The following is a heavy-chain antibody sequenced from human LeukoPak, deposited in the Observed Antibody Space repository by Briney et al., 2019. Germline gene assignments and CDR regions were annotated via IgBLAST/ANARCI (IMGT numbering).Heavy chain of an antibody. CDR1: GFTFSSYW. Sequence: GGSLRLSCAASGFTFSSYWMSWVRQAPGKGLEWVANIKQDGSEKYYMDSVKGRFTISRDNAKNSLYLQMNSLRAEDTAVYYCAREGPGIVGATIWLWGQGTLVTVSS. J-gene: IGHJ4*02. CDR3: AREGPGIVGATIWL. V-gene: IGHV3-7*01. CDR2: IKQDGSEK. D-gene: IGHD1-26*01.